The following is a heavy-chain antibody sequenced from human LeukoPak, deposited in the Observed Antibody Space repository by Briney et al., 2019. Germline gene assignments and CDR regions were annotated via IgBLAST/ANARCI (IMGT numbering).Heavy chain of an antibody. V-gene: IGHV4-30-2*01. CDR1: GGSISSGGYS. Sequence: SQTLSLTCAVSGGSISSGGYSWSWIRQPPGKGPEWIGYIYHSGSTYYNPSLKSRVTISVDRSKNQFSLKLSSVTAADTAVYYCARGARRESYYMNYWGQGTLVTVSS. D-gene: IGHD1-26*01. CDR2: IYHSGST. J-gene: IGHJ4*02. CDR3: ARGARRESYYMNY.